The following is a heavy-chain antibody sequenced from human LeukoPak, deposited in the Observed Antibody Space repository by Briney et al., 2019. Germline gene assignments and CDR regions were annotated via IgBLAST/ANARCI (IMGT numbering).Heavy chain of an antibody. CDR2: INSNGNGI. CDR1: GFTFSTYA. J-gene: IGHJ3*02. V-gene: IGHV3-23*01. Sequence: GGSLRLSCAASGFTFSTYAMTWVRQAPGKGLEWVSGINSNGNGIYYADSVRGRFTISRDNAKNSLYLQMNSLRAEDTAVYYCARINYYDSSGSDAFDIWGQGTMVTVSS. CDR3: ARINYYDSSGSDAFDI. D-gene: IGHD3-22*01.